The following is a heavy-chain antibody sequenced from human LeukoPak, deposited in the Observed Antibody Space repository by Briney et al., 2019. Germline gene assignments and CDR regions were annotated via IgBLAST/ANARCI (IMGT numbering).Heavy chain of an antibody. CDR3: AKLGGDQPLNDAFDI. V-gene: IGHV3-30*18. Sequence: GGSLRLSCAASGFTFSSYGMHWVRQAPGKGLEWVAVISYDGSNKYYADSVKGRFTISRDNSRNTLYLQMNSLRAEDTAVYYCAKLGGDQPLNDAFDIWGQGTMVTVSS. J-gene: IGHJ3*02. D-gene: IGHD2-21*02. CDR2: ISYDGSNK. CDR1: GFTFSSYG.